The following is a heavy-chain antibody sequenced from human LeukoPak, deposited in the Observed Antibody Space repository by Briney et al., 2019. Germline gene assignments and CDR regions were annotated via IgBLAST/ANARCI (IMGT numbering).Heavy chain of an antibody. D-gene: IGHD1-26*01. V-gene: IGHV3-15*07. CDR2: VKSKTDGGTT. J-gene: IGHJ1*01. CDR1: GFTFSNYA. CDR3: TTGELLLSGGKGYFQH. Sequence: GFLRLSCAASGFTFSNYAMNWVRQAPGKGLEWVGRVKSKTDGGTTDYAAPVKGRFTISRDDSKNTLYLQMNSLKTEDTAVYYCTTGELLLSGGKGYFQHWGQGTLVTVSS.